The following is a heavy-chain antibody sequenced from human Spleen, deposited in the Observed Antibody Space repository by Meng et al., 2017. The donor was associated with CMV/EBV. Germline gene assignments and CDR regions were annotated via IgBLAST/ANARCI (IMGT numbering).Heavy chain of an antibody. CDR3: ARGGEYVGEVIYSYYGMDV. J-gene: IGHJ6*02. V-gene: IGHV4-34*01. CDR1: GASLSGYF. D-gene: IGHD3-10*02. Sequence: SETLSLTCGVYGASLSGYFWSWIRQAPGKGLEWIGEINQSGSTNYNPSLKSRLTMSMDTSTNHFSLKVRSVTAADTAVYYCARGGEYVGEVIYSYYGMDVWGQGTTVTVSS. CDR2: INQSGST.